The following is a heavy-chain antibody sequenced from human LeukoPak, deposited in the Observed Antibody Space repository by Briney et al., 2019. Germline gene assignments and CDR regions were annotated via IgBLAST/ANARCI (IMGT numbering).Heavy chain of an antibody. CDR1: GFTFSSYS. D-gene: IGHD3-22*01. J-gene: IGHJ4*02. Sequence: GGSLRLSCAASGFTFSSYSMNWVRQAPGKGLVWVSRINSDGSSTSYADSVKGRFTISRDNAKNTLYLQMNSLRAEDTAVYYCASVFGGYYYDSSGSGSNFDYWGQGTLVTVSS. CDR3: ASVFGGYYYDSSGSGSNFDY. V-gene: IGHV3-74*01. CDR2: INSDGSST.